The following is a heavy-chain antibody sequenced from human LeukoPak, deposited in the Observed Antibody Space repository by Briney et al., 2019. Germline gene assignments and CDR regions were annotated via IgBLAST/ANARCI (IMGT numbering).Heavy chain of an antibody. J-gene: IGHJ5*02. D-gene: IGHD1-7*01. Sequence: GGSLRLSCVASGFPFSTYEMNWVRQAPGKGLEWVSYISTSGSTIYYADSVKGRFTISRDDVKNSLYLQMDSLRAEDTAVYYCARSPGNWNYASDLWGQGTLVTVSS. CDR1: GFPFSTYE. CDR3: ARSPGNWNYASDL. V-gene: IGHV3-48*03. CDR2: ISTSGSTI.